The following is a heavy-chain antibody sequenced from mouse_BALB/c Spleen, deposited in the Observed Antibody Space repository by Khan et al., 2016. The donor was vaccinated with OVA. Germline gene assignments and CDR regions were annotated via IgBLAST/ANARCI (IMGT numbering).Heavy chain of an antibody. Sequence: QVQLKESGPGLVAPSQSLSITCTISGFSLTSYGIHWVRQPPGKGLEWLVVIWSDGSTTYNSTLKSRLSITKDNSKSQVFLKMNSLQTDDTAMYYCARQPYDHYYALDYWGQGTSVTCSS. J-gene: IGHJ4*01. CDR3: ARQPYDHYYALDY. V-gene: IGHV2-6-1*01. CDR1: GFSLTSYG. CDR2: IWSDGST. D-gene: IGHD1-1*01.